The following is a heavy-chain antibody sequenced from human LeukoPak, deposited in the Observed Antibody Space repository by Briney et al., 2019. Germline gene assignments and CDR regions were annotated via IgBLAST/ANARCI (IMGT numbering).Heavy chain of an antibody. J-gene: IGHJ6*02. CDR3: ARGFQYSSSSRGMDV. CDR1: GGAISSGGYY. Sequence: SETLSLTCTVSGGAISSGGYYWSWTRQHPGKGLEWIGYIYYSGSTYYNPSLKSRVTISVDTSKKQFSLKLSSVTAADTAVYYCARGFQYSSSSRGMDVWGQGTTVTVSS. V-gene: IGHV4-31*03. CDR2: IYYSGST. D-gene: IGHD6-13*01.